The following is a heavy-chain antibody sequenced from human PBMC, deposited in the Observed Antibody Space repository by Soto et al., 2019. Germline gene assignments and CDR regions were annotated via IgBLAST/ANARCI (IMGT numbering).Heavy chain of an antibody. J-gene: IGHJ4*02. CDR1: GFSVSGNY. CDR3: ARLMMVRGVLFDL. Sequence: EVQLVESGGGLIQPGGSLRLSCEVSGFSVSGNYMSWVRQAPGKGLDWVAVVCSGGSRYYADSVRGRFTISRDESQNTIYLQMNNLRAEDTAVYYCARLMMVRGVLFDLWGRGSLVSVSS. D-gene: IGHD3-10*01. CDR2: VCSGGSR. V-gene: IGHV3-53*01.